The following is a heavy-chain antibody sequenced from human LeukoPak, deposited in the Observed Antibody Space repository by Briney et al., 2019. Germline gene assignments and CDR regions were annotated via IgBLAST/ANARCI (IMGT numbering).Heavy chain of an antibody. J-gene: IGHJ4*02. CDR1: GYTFTSYD. CDR2: INPNSGGT. V-gene: IGHV1-2*02. D-gene: IGHD3-9*01. CDR3: VREDDILTGYYAFNY. Sequence: ASVKVSCKASGYTFTSYDINWVRQATGQGLEWMGWINPNSGGTNYAQKFQGRVTMTRDTSISTAYMELSRLRSDDTAVYYCVREDDILTGYYAFNYWGQGTLVTVSS.